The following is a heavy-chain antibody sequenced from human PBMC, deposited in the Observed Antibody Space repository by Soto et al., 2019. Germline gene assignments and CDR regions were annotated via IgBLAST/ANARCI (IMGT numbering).Heavy chain of an antibody. CDR1: GGSISSSSYY. J-gene: IGHJ3*02. D-gene: IGHD5-18*01. CDR2: IYYSGST. CDR3: ARDTAMVDDAFDI. Sequence: SETLSLTCIVSGGSISSSSYYWGWIRQPPGKGLEWIGSIYYSGSTYYNPSLKSRVTISVDTSKNQFSLKLSFVTAADTAVYYCARDTAMVDDAFDIWGQGTMVTVSS. V-gene: IGHV4-39*07.